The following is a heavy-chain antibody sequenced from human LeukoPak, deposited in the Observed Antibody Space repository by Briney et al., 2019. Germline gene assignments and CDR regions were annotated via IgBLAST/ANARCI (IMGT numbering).Heavy chain of an antibody. D-gene: IGHD5-12*01. CDR3: AKVHFPYSGYDCFDY. CDR1: GFTFSSYA. J-gene: IGHJ4*02. Sequence: QSGGSLRLSCAASGFTFSSYAMSWVRQAPGKGLEWVSAISGSGGSTYYADSVKGRFTISRDNSKNTLYLQMNSLRAEDTAVYYCAKVHFPYSGYDCFDYWGQGTLVTVSS. CDR2: ISGSGGST. V-gene: IGHV3-23*01.